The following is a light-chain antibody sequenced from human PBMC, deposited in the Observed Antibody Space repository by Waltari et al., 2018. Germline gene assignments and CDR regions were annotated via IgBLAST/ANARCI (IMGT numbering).Light chain of an antibody. CDR2: RNS. CDR3: ATWDDSLSNWA. V-gene: IGLV1-47*01. J-gene: IGLJ3*02. CDR1: TSNLGPNS. Sequence: QSVLTQPPSASGTPGQRVIISCSGSTSNLGPNSVNWYQHVPGTAPKLLILRNSQRPSGVPERFSGSRSGTSASLAISGLRSEDEADYFCATWDDSLSNWAFGGGTKVTVL.